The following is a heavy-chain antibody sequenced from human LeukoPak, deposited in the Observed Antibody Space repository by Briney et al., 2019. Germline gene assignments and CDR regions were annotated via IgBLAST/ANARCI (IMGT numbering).Heavy chain of an antibody. D-gene: IGHD6-19*01. Sequence: PSETLSLTCAVYGGSFSGYYWSWIRQPPGKGLEWIGEINHSGSTNYNPSLKSRVTISVDTSKNQFSLKLSSVTAADTAVYYCARARVGQWLVSAAFQHWGQGTLVTASS. V-gene: IGHV4-34*01. CDR3: ARARVGQWLVSAAFQH. CDR1: GGSFSGYY. J-gene: IGHJ1*01. CDR2: INHSGST.